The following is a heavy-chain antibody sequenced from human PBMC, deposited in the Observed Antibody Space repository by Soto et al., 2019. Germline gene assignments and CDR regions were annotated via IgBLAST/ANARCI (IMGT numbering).Heavy chain of an antibody. D-gene: IGHD5-18*01. Sequence: QVQLQESGPGLVKPSQTLSLTCTVSGGSINSGGYCWSWIRQHPGKGLDWIGCISYGGSTSYNPSPKSRVTISVDTAKNQFSRRLSSVTAADTAVYYCSRGILVWGQGTLITVSS. CDR3: SRGILV. J-gene: IGHJ4*02. CDR1: GGSINSGGYC. CDR2: ISYGGST. V-gene: IGHV4-31*03.